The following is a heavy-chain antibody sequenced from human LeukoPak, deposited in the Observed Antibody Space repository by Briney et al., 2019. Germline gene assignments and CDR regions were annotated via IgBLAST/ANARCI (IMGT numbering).Heavy chain of an antibody. CDR2: IRYTGINK. Sequence: PGGSQTLFCAAWGFIFSAYAMLWLRQAPGKGPEWVALIRYTGINKYYGDSVTGRFTISRNNFKNMLYLQMNSLRAEDTAVYYGVKKGSRWYGDYWGPGARVIASS. V-gene: IGHV3-30*02. D-gene: IGHD6-13*01. CDR3: VKKGSRWYGDY. CDR1: GFIFSAYA. J-gene: IGHJ4*02.